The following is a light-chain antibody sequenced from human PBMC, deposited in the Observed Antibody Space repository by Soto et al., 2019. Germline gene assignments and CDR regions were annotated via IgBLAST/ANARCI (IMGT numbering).Light chain of an antibody. CDR2: DVS. Sequence: QSALTQPASVSGLPGQSITISCTGTSSDVGGYNYVSWYHQHPGKAPKVIIYDVSNRPSGVSNRFSGSTSGNTASLTICVLQSEDEADYYCCSYAGRDTLYVFGSGTKVTFL. CDR1: SSDVGGYNY. J-gene: IGLJ1*01. V-gene: IGLV2-14*01. CDR3: CSYAGRDTLYV.